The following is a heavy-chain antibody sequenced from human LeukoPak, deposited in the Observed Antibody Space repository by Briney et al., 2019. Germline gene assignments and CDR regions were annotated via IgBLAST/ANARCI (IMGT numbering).Heavy chain of an antibody. CDR1: GFVLSDYG. V-gene: IGHV3-30*02. CDR3: AREPGGGYHSEGPKL. J-gene: IGHJ4*02. CDR2: VRHDGSNE. Sequence: PGGSLRLPCAASGFVLSDYGMHWVRQAPGKGLEWVAFVRHDGSNEYYADSVKGRFSISRDKSRNTLNLQMRSLRIEDTAVYSCAREPGGGYHSEGPKLWGLGTLVTVSA. D-gene: IGHD2-21*02.